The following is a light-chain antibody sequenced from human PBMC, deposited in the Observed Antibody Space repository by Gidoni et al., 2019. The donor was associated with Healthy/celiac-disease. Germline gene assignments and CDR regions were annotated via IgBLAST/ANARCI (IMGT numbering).Light chain of an antibody. CDR1: QSISSY. Sequence: DIQMTQSPSSLSASVGDRVTITCRASQSISSYLNWYQQKPGKAPKLLIYAASRVQSGVPSRFSGSGSGPDSPLPIRRLHPADFDTYPCQQSYRTTRTFGQGTKVELK. CDR3: QQSYRTTRT. CDR2: AAS. V-gene: IGKV1-39*01. J-gene: IGKJ1*01.